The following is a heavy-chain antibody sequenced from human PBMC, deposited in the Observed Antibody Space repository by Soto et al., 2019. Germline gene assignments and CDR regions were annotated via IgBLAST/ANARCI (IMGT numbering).Heavy chain of an antibody. Sequence: EVQLVESGGGLVQPGGSLRLSCATSEFTFKNYWMSWVRQAPGKGLEWVANIKQDGSEKYYVDSVKGRFTISRDNAKTSLYLQMNSLRAEDTAVYYCARNLMVRGAFDYWGQGTLVTVSS. D-gene: IGHD3-10*01. CDR2: IKQDGSEK. CDR1: EFTFKNYW. J-gene: IGHJ4*02. CDR3: ARNLMVRGAFDY. V-gene: IGHV3-7*01.